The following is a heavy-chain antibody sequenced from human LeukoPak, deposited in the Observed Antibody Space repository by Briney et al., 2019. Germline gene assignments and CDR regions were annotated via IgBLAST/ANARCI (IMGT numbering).Heavy chain of an antibody. CDR1: GFTFSSYS. V-gene: IGHV3-21*01. CDR2: ISSSSYI. Sequence: GGSLRLSCAASGFTFSSYSMNWVRQVPGKGLEWVSFISSSSYIYYADSVQGRFTISRDNAKNSLHLQMNSLRAEDTAVYYCARAAIFGWFDPWGQGTLVTVSS. D-gene: IGHD3-9*01. CDR3: ARAAIFGWFDP. J-gene: IGHJ5*02.